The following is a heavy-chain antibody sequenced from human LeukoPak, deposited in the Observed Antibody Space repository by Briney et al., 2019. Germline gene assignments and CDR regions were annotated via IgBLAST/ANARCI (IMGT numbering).Heavy chain of an antibody. CDR1: AGSISSSSYY. CDR3: ARHERRAVDFFDY. Sequence: PSETLSLTCSVSAGSISSSSYYWGWIRQAPGKGLEWIGSIYYSGSTYYNPSLNSRVTLSVDTSKNQFSLKLSSVTAADTAVYYCARHERRAVDFFDYWGQGTLVTVSS. V-gene: IGHV4-39*01. D-gene: IGHD6-19*01. J-gene: IGHJ4*02. CDR2: IYYSGST.